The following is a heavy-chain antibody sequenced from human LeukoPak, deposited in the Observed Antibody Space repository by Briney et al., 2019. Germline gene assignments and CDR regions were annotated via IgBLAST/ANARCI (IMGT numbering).Heavy chain of an antibody. V-gene: IGHV4-38-2*01. Sequence: SETLSLTCAVSGYSISSGYYWGWIRQPPGKGLEWIGSIYHSGSTYYNPSLKSRVTISVDTSKNQFSLKLSSVTAADTAVYYCARSPISDFWSGYYAMFDYWGQGTLVTVSS. CDR1: GYSISSGYY. CDR3: ARSPISDFWSGYYAMFDY. CDR2: IYHSGST. J-gene: IGHJ4*02. D-gene: IGHD3-3*01.